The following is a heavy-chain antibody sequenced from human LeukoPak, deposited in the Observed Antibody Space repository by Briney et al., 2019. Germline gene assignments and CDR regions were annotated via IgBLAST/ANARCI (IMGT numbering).Heavy chain of an antibody. CDR3: ARVRQWRGRYFDY. V-gene: IGHV3-21*01. D-gene: IGHD6-19*01. CDR1: GFTFSSYS. J-gene: IGHJ4*02. Sequence: GGSLRLSCAASGFTFSSYSMNWVRQAPGKGLEWVSSISSSSSYIYYADSVKGRFTISRDNAKNSLYLQMNSLRAEDTAVYYCARVRQWRGRYFDYWGQGTLVTVSS. CDR2: ISSSSSYI.